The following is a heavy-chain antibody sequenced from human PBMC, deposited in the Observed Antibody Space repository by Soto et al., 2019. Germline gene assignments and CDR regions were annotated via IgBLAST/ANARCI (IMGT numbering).Heavy chain of an antibody. CDR2: ISGSGGST. Sequence: PGGSLRFSCAASGFTFSSYAMSWVRQAPGKGLEWVSAISGSGGSTYYADSVKGRFTISRDNSKNTLYLQMNSLRAEDTAVYYCAKDHGFWSGYPNPFDYWGQGTLVTVSS. V-gene: IGHV3-23*01. CDR3: AKDHGFWSGYPNPFDY. J-gene: IGHJ4*02. D-gene: IGHD3-3*01. CDR1: GFTFSSYA.